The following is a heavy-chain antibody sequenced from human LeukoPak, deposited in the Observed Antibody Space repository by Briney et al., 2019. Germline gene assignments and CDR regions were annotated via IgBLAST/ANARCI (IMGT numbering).Heavy chain of an antibody. CDR3: ARDPGSYGSGSYYPN. CDR1: GYTFTSYG. V-gene: IGHV1-18*01. CDR2: ISAYNGNT. D-gene: IGHD3-10*01. Sequence: ASVKVSCKASGYTFTSYGISWVRQAPGQGLEWMGWISAYNGNTNYAQKLQGRVTMTTDTSTSTAYMELRSLRSDDTAVYYCARDPGSYGSGSYYPNWGQGTLVTVSS. J-gene: IGHJ4*02.